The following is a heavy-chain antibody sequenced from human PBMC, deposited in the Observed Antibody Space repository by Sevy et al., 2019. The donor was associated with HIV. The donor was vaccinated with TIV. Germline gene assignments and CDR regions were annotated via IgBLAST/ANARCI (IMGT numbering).Heavy chain of an antibody. D-gene: IGHD6-13*01. CDR3: AKKMGGGSGMAFLVDY. Sequence: GSLRLSCAAFGFTFSSFAMGWVRQAPGKGLDWISVISGTGDYTYYADSVKGRFTISRDNSKNTLFLQMNSLRAEDTAIFYCAKKMGGGSGMAFLVDYWGQGILVTVSS. J-gene: IGHJ4*02. CDR2: ISGTGDYT. V-gene: IGHV3-23*01. CDR1: GFTFSSFA.